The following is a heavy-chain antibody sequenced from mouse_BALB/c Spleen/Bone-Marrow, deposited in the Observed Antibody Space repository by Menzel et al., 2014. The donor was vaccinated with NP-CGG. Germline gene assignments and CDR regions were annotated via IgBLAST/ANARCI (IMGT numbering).Heavy chain of an antibody. D-gene: IGHD1-1*01. V-gene: IGHV14-4*02. CDR1: GFNIKDYY. Sequence: EVKLVESGAELVRSGASVKLSCTASGFNIKDYYMHWVKQRPEQGLEWIGWIDPENGDTEYAPKFQGKATMTADTSSNTAYLQLSSLTSEDTAVYYCARYRYYGSSYAMDYWGQGTSVTVSS. CDR3: ARYRYYGSSYAMDY. J-gene: IGHJ4*01. CDR2: IDPENGDT.